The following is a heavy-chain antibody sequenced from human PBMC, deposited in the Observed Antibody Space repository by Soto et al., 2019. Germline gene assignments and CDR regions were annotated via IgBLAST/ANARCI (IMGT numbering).Heavy chain of an antibody. J-gene: IGHJ3*01. CDR1: GGTFSSYA. CDR3: ARDPPNHEGV. CDR2: ISAYSGNT. Sequence: GASVKVSCKASGGTFSSYAISWVRQAPGQGLEWMGWISAYSGNTNYAQKLQGRVTMTTDTSTSTAYMELRSLRSDDTAVYYCARDPPNHEGVWGQGTMVTVSS. V-gene: IGHV1-18*01.